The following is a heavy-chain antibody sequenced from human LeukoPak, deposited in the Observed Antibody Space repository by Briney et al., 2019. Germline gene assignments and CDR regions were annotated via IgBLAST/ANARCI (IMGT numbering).Heavy chain of an antibody. Sequence: GGSLRLSCAASGFTFSSYGMHWVRQAPGKGLEWVAVISYDGSNKYYADSVKGRFTISRDNSKNTVYLQMNSLRAEDTAVYYCARVEMATMFDYWGQGTLVTVSS. CDR1: GFTFSSYG. CDR2: ISYDGSNK. V-gene: IGHV3-30*03. D-gene: IGHD5-24*01. CDR3: ARVEMATMFDY. J-gene: IGHJ4*02.